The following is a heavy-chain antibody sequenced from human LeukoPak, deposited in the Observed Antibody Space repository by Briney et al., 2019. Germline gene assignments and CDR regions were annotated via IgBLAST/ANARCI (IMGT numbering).Heavy chain of an antibody. Sequence: TGGSLRLSCAASGFTFNNYAMSWIRQPPGKGLEWIGEINDSGSTHYNTSLNSRVTISVDTSKNQVYLKLSSVTAADTAIYYCARGVSHRNFDWLFYWGQGTLVTVSS. D-gene: IGHD3-9*01. CDR1: GFTFNNYA. J-gene: IGHJ4*02. CDR2: INDSGST. V-gene: IGHV4-34*01. CDR3: ARGVSHRNFDWLFY.